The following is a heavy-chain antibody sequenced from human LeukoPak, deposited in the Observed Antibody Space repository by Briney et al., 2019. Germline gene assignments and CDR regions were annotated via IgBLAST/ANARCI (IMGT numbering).Heavy chain of an antibody. V-gene: IGHV4-39*01. J-gene: IGHJ1*01. D-gene: IGHD3-22*01. CDR3: ARRRYYDGSGYLE. CDR1: GDSVSRSDSY. Sequence: PSETLSLTCSVSGDSVSRSDSYWAWIRQPPGKGLEWIGTIYYSGGTYYSPSLKSRVTMSVDPSNNQFSLNLRSVTAADTALYYCARRRYYDGSGYLEWGQGTLLSVSS. CDR2: IYYSGGT.